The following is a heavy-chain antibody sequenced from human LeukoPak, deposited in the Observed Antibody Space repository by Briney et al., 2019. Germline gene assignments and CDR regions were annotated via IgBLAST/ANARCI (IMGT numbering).Heavy chain of an antibody. D-gene: IGHD3-10*01. Sequence: SETLSLTCTVSGGSISSGGYYWSWLRQHPGKGLEWIGYIYYSGSTYYNPSLKSRVTMSVDTSKNQFSLKLSSVTAADTAVYYCARDILDTEYGSGWSVYWFDPWAREPWSPSPQ. CDR3: ARDILDTEYGSGWSVYWFDP. J-gene: IGHJ5*02. CDR1: GGSISSGGYY. CDR2: IYYSGST. V-gene: IGHV4-31*03.